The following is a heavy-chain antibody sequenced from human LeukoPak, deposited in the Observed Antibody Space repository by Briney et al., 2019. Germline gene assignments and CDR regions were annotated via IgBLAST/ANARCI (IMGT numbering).Heavy chain of an antibody. J-gene: IGHJ3*02. V-gene: IGHV1-18*01. D-gene: IGHD5-12*01. CDR2: ISAYNSNT. CDR1: GYTFTSYG. CDR3: ARDEMATILGAFDI. Sequence: ASVKVPCKASGYTFTSYGISWVRQAPGQGLEWMGWISAYNSNTNYAQKLQGRVTMTTDTSTSTAYMELRSLRSDDTAVYYCARDEMATILGAFDIWGQGTMVTVSS.